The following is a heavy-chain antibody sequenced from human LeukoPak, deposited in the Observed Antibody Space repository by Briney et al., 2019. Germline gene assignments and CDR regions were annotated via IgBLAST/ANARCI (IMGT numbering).Heavy chain of an antibody. J-gene: IGHJ4*02. V-gene: IGHV4-30-4*01. CDR1: GGSISSGDYY. CDR2: IYYSGST. CDR3: ARYDSSGYRGFDY. D-gene: IGHD3-22*01. Sequence: SQTLSLTCTVSGGSISSGDYYWSWIRQPPGKGLEWIGYIYYSGSTYYNPSLKSRVTISVDTSKNQFSLKLSSVTAADTAVYYCARYDSSGYRGFDYWGQGTLVTVSS.